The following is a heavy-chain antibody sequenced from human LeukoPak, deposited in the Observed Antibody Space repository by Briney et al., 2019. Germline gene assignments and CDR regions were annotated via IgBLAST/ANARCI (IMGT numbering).Heavy chain of an antibody. V-gene: IGHV4-59*01. CDR1: GDSISSNY. Sequence: SETLSLTCTVSGDSISSNYWSWIRQPPGKGLGWIGYIYNSGSTKYSPSLKSRVTISVDTSKNQVSLKLSSVTAADTAVYYCARDKSDYGSLSYYFDYWGQGTLVTVSS. D-gene: IGHD3-10*01. CDR2: IYNSGST. J-gene: IGHJ4*02. CDR3: ARDKSDYGSLSYYFDY.